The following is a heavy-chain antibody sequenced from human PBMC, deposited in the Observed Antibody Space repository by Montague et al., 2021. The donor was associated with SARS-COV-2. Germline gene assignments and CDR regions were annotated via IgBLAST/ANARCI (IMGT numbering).Heavy chain of an antibody. Sequence: SRRLSCAASGFPVSSNYMSWVRQAPGKGLEWVSVIYSGGSTYYADSVKGRFTISRDNSKNTLYLQMNSLRAEDTAVYYCARDRGGNYYFDYWGQGTLVTVSS. D-gene: IGHD1-7*01. CDR1: GFPVSSNY. CDR2: IYSGGST. CDR3: ARDRGGNYYFDY. V-gene: IGHV3-53*01. J-gene: IGHJ4*02.